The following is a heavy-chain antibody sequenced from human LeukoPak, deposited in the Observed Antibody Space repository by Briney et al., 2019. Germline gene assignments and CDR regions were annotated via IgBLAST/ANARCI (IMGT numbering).Heavy chain of an antibody. CDR1: GFTFSSYG. CDR2: ISYDGSDK. J-gene: IGHJ4*02. V-gene: IGHV3-30*18. D-gene: IGHD6-13*01. Sequence: PGRSLRLSCAASGFTFSSYGMHWVRQAPGKGLEWVAVISYDGSDKYYADAVKGRFTISRDNSKNTLYLQMNSLRAEDTAVYYCAKDDDSSRWNVPDYWGQGTLVTVSS. CDR3: AKDDDSSRWNVPDY.